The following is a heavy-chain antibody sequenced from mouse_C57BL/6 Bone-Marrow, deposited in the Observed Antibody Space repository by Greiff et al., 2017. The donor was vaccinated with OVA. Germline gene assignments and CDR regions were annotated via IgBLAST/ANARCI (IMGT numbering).Heavy chain of an antibody. V-gene: IGHV5-4*03. J-gene: IGHJ4*01. Sequence: DVKLVESGGGLVKPGGSLQLSCAASGFTFSSYAMSWVRQTPEKRLEWVATISDGGSYTYYPDNVKGRFTISRDNAKNNLYLQMSHLKSEDTAMYYCARVRWLLRGMDYWGQGTSVTVSS. D-gene: IGHD2-3*01. CDR1: GFTFSSYA. CDR2: ISDGGSYT. CDR3: ARVRWLLRGMDY.